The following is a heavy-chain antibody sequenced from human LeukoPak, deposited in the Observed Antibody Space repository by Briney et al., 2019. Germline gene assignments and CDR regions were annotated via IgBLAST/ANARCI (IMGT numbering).Heavy chain of an antibody. CDR1: GGTFSSYA. CDR2: IIPIFGTA. J-gene: IGHJ4*02. Sequence: SVKVSCKASGGTFSSYAISWVRQAPGQGLEWMGGIIPIFGTANYAQKFQGRVTITTDKSTSTAYMELSSLRSEDTAVYYCASSASGPGIAAAGFDYWGQGTLVTVSS. D-gene: IGHD6-13*01. V-gene: IGHV1-69*05. CDR3: ASSASGPGIAAAGFDY.